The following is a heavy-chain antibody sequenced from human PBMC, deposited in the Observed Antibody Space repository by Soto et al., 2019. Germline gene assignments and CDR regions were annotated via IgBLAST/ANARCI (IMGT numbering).Heavy chain of an antibody. Sequence: GGSLRLSCAASGFTFSSYGMHWVRQAPGKGLEWVAVISYDGSNKYYADSVKGRFTISRDNSKNTLYLQMNSLRAEDTAVYYCAKVLRWLRLDFDYWGQGTLVTVSS. CDR2: ISYDGSNK. J-gene: IGHJ4*02. CDR1: GFTFSSYG. D-gene: IGHD5-12*01. CDR3: AKVLRWLRLDFDY. V-gene: IGHV3-30*18.